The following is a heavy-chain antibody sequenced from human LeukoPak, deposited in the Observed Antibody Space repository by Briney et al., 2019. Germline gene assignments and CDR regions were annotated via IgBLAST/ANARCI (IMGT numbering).Heavy chain of an antibody. Sequence: ASVKVSCTASGGTFSSYAISWVRQAPGQGLEWMGGIIPIFGTANYAQKFQGRVTITADESTSTAYMELSSLRSEDTAVYYCARDPNWGSGRALDIWGQGTMVTVSS. D-gene: IGHD7-27*01. CDR3: ARDPNWGSGRALDI. CDR2: IIPIFGTA. CDR1: GGTFSSYA. V-gene: IGHV1-69*13. J-gene: IGHJ3*02.